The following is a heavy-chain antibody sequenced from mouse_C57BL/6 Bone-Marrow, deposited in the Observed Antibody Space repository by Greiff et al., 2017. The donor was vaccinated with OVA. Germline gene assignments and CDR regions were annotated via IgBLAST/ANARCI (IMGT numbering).Heavy chain of an antibody. CDR3: ARSCYYSNYGPRYAMDY. J-gene: IGHJ4*01. CDR1: GYTFTSYW. CDR2: IHPNSGST. D-gene: IGHD2-5*01. Sequence: QVQLQQPGAELVKPGASVKLSCKASGYTFTSYWMHWVKQRPGQGLEWIGMIHPNSGSTNYNEKFKSKATLTVDKSSSTAYMQLSSLTSEDSAVYYCARSCYYSNYGPRYAMDYWGQGTSVTVSS. V-gene: IGHV1-64*01.